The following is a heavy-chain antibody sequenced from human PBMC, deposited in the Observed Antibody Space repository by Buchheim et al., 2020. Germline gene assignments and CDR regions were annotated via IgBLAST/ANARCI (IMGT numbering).Heavy chain of an antibody. V-gene: IGHV3-23*04. J-gene: IGHJ4*02. CDR2: INGSGGST. D-gene: IGHD3-22*01. CDR1: GFTFSSYT. CDR3: ASGRYYDSSGWAFDY. Sequence: EVQLVESGGGLVKPGGSLRLSCAASGFTFSSYTMNWVRQAPGKGLEWVSAINGSGGSTYYADSVKGRFTISRDNSKNTLYLQMNSLRAEDTAVYYCASGRYYDSSGWAFDYWGQGTL.